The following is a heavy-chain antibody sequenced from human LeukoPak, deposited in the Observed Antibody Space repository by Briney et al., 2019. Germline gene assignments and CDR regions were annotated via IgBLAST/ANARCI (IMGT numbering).Heavy chain of an antibody. J-gene: IGHJ6*03. D-gene: IGHD2-15*01. V-gene: IGHV3-30*04. CDR2: ISYDGSNK. CDR1: GFTFSSYA. Sequence: PGGSLRLSCAASGFTFSSYAMHWVRQAPGKGLEWVAVISYDGSNKYYADSVKGRFTISRDNTKNTLYLQMNSLRAEDTAVYYCARATGCGGGGCPMSHLYYYYQMDVWGKGTSVTVSS. CDR3: ARATGCGGGGCPMSHLYYYYQMDV.